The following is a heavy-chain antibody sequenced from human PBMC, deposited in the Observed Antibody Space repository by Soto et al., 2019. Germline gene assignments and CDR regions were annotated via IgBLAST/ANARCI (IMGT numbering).Heavy chain of an antibody. CDR1: GFTFSSYA. Sequence: QVQLVESGGGVVQPGRSLRLSCAASGFTFSSYAMHWVRQAPGKGLEWVAVISYDGSNKYYADSVKGRFTISRDNSKNTLYLQMNRLRAEDTAVYYCARDDGGSGWDYYYYYYGMDVCGRGTTVTVS. CDR3: ARDDGGSGWDYYYYYYGMDV. CDR2: ISYDGSNK. J-gene: IGHJ6*02. D-gene: IGHD6-19*01. V-gene: IGHV3-30-3*01.